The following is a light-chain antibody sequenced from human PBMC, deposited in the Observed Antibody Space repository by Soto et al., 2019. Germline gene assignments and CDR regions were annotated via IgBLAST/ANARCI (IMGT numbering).Light chain of an antibody. Sequence: DIQMTQSPSTLSASVGDRVTITCRASQNVNTWLAWYQQKPGKAPKVLIYKASSLQSGAPSRFSGSGSGTEFTLTISSLQPDDFATYYCQQYNILPPYTFGQGTKVEIK. V-gene: IGKV1-5*03. CDR3: QQYNILPPYT. J-gene: IGKJ2*01. CDR2: KAS. CDR1: QNVNTW.